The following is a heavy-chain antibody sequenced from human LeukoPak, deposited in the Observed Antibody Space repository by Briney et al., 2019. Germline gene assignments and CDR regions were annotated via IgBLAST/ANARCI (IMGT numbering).Heavy chain of an antibody. Sequence: SETLSLTCTVSVGSISRSSYYWGWIRQPPGKGLEWIGSIFYSGSTYYNPSLKSRVTISVDTSKNQFSLKLSSVTAADTAVYYCARQHPVYDSSGYDDYWGQGTLVTVSS. CDR3: ARQHPVYDSSGYDDY. CDR2: IFYSGST. J-gene: IGHJ4*02. V-gene: IGHV4-39*01. CDR1: VGSISRSSYY. D-gene: IGHD3-22*01.